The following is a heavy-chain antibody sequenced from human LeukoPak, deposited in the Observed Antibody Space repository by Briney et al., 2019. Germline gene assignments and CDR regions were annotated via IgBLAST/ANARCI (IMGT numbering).Heavy chain of an antibody. J-gene: IGHJ4*02. V-gene: IGHV4-31*03. CDR2: IYYSGST. CDR3: ARVPGLLALYYYDSSGFFDY. Sequence: SQTLSLTCTVSGGSISSGGYYWSWIRQHPGKGLEWIGYIYYSGSTYYNPSLKSRVTISVDTSKNQFSLKLSSVTAADTAVYYRARVPGLLALYYYDSSGFFDYWGQGTLVTVSS. D-gene: IGHD3-22*01. CDR1: GGSISSGGYY.